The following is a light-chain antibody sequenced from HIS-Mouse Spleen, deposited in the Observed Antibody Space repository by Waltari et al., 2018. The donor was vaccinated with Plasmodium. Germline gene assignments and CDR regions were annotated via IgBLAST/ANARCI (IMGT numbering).Light chain of an antibody. CDR2: STN. J-gene: IGLJ2*01. CDR3: AAWDDSLNGVV. CDR1: ISSIGSNT. V-gene: IGLV1-44*01. Sequence: QSVLTQPPSASGTPGQRVTISCSGSISSIGSNTVHWYQQLPGTAPKLLIYSTNQRPSGVPDRFSGSKSGTSASLAISGLQSEDEADYYCAAWDDSLNGVVFAGGTKLTVL.